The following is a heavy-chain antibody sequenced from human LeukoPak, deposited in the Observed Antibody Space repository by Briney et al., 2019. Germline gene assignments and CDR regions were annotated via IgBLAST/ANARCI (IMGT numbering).Heavy chain of an antibody. CDR2: IYYSGST. V-gene: IGHV4-39*07. D-gene: IGHD4-17*01. CDR1: GGSISSSSYY. Sequence: SETLSLTCTVSGGSISSSSYYWGWIRQPPGKGLEWIGSIYYSGSTYYDPSLKSRVTISVDTSKNQFSLKLSSVTAADTAVYYCVSDDYGADYWGQGTLVTVSS. CDR3: VSDDYGADY. J-gene: IGHJ4*02.